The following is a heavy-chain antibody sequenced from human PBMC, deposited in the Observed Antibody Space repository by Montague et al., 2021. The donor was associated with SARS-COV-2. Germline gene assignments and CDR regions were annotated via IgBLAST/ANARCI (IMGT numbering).Heavy chain of an antibody. V-gene: IGHV3-23*01. Sequence: LSLSWSASGFTFSSYGMNWVRQAPGKGLEWVSAISTTGANTYYAGSVKGRFTISRDNSKNTLYLQLNSLRDEDTAVYYCAKQALTRYCTSTTCFGAAFDIWGQGTMVTVSS. CDR2: ISTTGANT. D-gene: IGHD2-2*01. CDR1: GFTFSSYG. J-gene: IGHJ3*02. CDR3: AKQALTRYCTSTTCFGAAFDI.